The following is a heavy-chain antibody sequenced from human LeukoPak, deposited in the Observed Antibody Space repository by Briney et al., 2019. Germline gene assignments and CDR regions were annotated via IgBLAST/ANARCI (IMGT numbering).Heavy chain of an antibody. V-gene: IGHV3-23*01. CDR2: VSGRGDYT. J-gene: IGHJ4*02. CDR3: AKDREYYGDSYFDY. Sequence: RWVHQDQRKGLEWVSSVSGRGDYTSYADSVKGRFTISRDNSKNTLYLQMNSLRAEDTAVYYCAKDREYYGDSYFDYWGQGTLVTVSS. D-gene: IGHD4-17*01.